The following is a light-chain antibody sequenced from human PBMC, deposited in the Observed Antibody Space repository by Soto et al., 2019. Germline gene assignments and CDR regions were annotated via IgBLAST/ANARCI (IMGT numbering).Light chain of an antibody. V-gene: IGKV3-15*01. CDR1: QSVRSN. Sequence: EIVMTQSPATLSVSPGERATLSCRASQSVRSNYLAWYQQKPGQAPRLLIYDASTRATGIPARFSGSGSGTGFHLTISSLQSEDLAVYFCQQCSDCPLTFGPGTKVDI. J-gene: IGKJ3*01. CDR3: QQCSDCPLT. CDR2: DAS.